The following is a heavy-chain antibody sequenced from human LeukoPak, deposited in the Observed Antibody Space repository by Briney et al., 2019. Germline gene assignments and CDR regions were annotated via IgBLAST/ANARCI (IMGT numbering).Heavy chain of an antibody. CDR1: GYSISTGYF. J-gene: IGHJ4*02. CDR3: ARSDYFGSGSYGPSIFDY. V-gene: IGHV4-38-2*02. Sequence: SETLSLTCTVSGYSISTGYFWGWIRQPPGKGLEWIGSIYRGSTYSNPSLKSRLTISIDTSKNQFSLKLSSVTAADTALYYCARSDYFGSGSYGPSIFDYWGQGTLVTVSS. CDR2: IYRGST. D-gene: IGHD3-10*01.